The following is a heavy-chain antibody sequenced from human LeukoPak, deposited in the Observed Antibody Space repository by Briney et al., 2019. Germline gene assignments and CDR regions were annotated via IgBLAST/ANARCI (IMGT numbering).Heavy chain of an antibody. D-gene: IGHD5-18*01. CDR1: GYTFTSYD. Sequence: GASVKVSCKASGYTFTSYDINWVRQATGQGLEWMGGFDPEEGKTIYAQKLQGRVSMTEDTSTDTAYMELSSLTLDDTAMYYCARGSSYGFSMGYWGQGTLVTVSS. CDR2: FDPEEGKT. V-gene: IGHV1-8*01. CDR3: ARGSSYGFSMGY. J-gene: IGHJ4*02.